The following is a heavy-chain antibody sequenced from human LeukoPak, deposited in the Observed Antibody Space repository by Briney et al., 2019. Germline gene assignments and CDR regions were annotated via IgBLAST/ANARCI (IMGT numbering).Heavy chain of an antibody. CDR3: ARDLGELGY. CDR1: GSTFSSYW. V-gene: IGHV3-7*01. Sequence: GGSLRLSCAASGSTFSSYWMSWVRQAPGKGLEWVANIKQDGSEKYYVDPVKGRFTISRDNAKNSLYLQMNSLRAEDTAVYYCARDLGELGYWGQGTLVTVSS. CDR2: IKQDGSEK. D-gene: IGHD7-27*01. J-gene: IGHJ4*02.